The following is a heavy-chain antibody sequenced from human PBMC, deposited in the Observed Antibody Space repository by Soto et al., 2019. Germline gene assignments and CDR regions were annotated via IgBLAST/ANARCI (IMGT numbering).Heavy chain of an antibody. J-gene: IGHJ4*02. CDR3: AKLPNCGGDCYFDS. CDR2: VRYDGINK. V-gene: IGHV3-30*02. CDR1: GFAFSSYG. D-gene: IGHD2-21*02. Sequence: QVQLVESGGGVGQPGGSLRLSCAASGFAFSSYGMHWVRQAPGKGREWVAVVRYDGINKYYADSVKGRFTISSDNSKSMVYLQMNSLRPDDTAVYYCAKLPNCGGDCYFDSWGQGTLVTVSP.